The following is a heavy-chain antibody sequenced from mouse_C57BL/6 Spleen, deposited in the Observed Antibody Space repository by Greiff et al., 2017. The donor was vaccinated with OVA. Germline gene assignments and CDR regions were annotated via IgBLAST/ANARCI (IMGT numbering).Heavy chain of an antibody. V-gene: IGHV1-82*01. J-gene: IGHJ2*01. CDR1: GYAFSSSW. CDR2: IYPGDGDT. CDR3: AKFITTVVEGDY. Sequence: QVQLQQSGPELVKPGASVKISCKASGYAFSSSWMNWVKQRPGKGLEWIGRIYPGDGDTNYNGKFKGKATLTADKSSSTAYMQLSSLTSEDSAVYFCAKFITTVVEGDYWGQGTTLTVSS. D-gene: IGHD1-1*01.